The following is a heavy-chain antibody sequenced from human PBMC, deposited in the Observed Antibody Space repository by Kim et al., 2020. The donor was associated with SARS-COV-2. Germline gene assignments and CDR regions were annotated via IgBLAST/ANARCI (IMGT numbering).Heavy chain of an antibody. CDR3: ARVPRGYSYGPRGGYYMDV. CDR1: GGSFSGYY. Sequence: SETLSLTCAVYGGSFSGYYWSWIRQPPGKGLEWIGEINHSGSTNYNPSLKSRVTISVDTSKNQFSLKLSSVTAADTAVYYCARVPRGYSYGPRGGYYMDVWGKGTTVTVSS. J-gene: IGHJ6*03. V-gene: IGHV4-34*01. D-gene: IGHD5-18*01. CDR2: INHSGST.